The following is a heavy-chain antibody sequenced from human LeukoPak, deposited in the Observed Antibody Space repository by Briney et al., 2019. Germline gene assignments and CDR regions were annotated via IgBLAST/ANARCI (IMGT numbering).Heavy chain of an antibody. D-gene: IGHD2/OR15-2a*01. CDR1: GDSLSRYY. CDR3: ASVRHDPLEYYYYIDV. J-gene: IGHJ6*03. Sequence: SETLSLTCAVYGDSLSRYYWTWIRQSLGKGLEWRGEINPSGSPDYNPSLKSRATISVDTSKNQFSLRLASVTAADTAVYYCASVRHDPLEYYYYIDVWGKGTTVTVSS. CDR2: INPSGSP. V-gene: IGHV4-34*01.